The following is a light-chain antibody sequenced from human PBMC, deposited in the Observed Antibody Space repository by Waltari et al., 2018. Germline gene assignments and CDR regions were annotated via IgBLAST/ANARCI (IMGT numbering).Light chain of an antibody. CDR3: MQALQTPRT. V-gene: IGKV2-28*01. CDR2: LGS. Sequence: DIVMTQSPLSLPVTPGEPASIPCRSSQSLLHSNGYNSLDWYLQKPGQSPHLLIYLGSNRASGVPDRFSGSGSGTDFTLKISRVEAEDVGVYYCMQALQTPRTFGQGTKVEIK. CDR1: QSLLHSNGYNS. J-gene: IGKJ1*01.